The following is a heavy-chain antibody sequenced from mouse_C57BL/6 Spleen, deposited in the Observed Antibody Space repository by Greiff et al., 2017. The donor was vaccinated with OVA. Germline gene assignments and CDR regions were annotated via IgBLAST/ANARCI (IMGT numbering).Heavy chain of an antibody. J-gene: IGHJ2*01. CDR3: TRRENWDLYYFDY. CDR1: GFTFSDAW. CDR2: IRNKANNHAT. Sequence: EVQLVESGGGLVQPGGSMKLSCAASGFTFSDAWMDWVRQSPEKGLEWVAEIRNKANNHATYYAESVKGRFTISRDDSKSSVYLQMNSLRAEDTGIYYCTRRENWDLYYFDYWGQGTTLTVSS. V-gene: IGHV6-6*01. D-gene: IGHD4-1*01.